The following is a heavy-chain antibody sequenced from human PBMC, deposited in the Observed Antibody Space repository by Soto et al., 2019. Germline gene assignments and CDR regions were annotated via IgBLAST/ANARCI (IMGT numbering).Heavy chain of an antibody. D-gene: IGHD3-3*01. Sequence: VKVSCKASGGTFIRYAIRWARQAPGQGLEWMGGIIPIFGRANYAKKFQGGVMITADESRRSAYMEPTSLRSQDPAVYYCAGRLVLRFLEWIRTGWSIDVWGQGSTVIVSS. CDR3: AGRLVLRFLEWIRTGWSIDV. CDR2: IIPIFGRA. CDR1: GGTFIRYA. V-gene: IGHV1-69*13. J-gene: IGHJ6*02.